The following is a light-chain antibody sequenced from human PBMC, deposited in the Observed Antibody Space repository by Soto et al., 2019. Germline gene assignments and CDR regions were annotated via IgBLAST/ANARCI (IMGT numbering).Light chain of an antibody. J-gene: IGLJ2*01. CDR1: SSNIGAGYD. CDR3: QSYDSSLSGSV. CDR2: GNI. V-gene: IGLV1-40*01. Sequence: QSLLTQPPSVSGAPGQRGTIYCTGISSNIGAGYDVHWYQQLPGTAPKLLIYGNINRPSGVPDRFSGSKSGTSASLAITGLQAEDEADYYCQSYDSSLSGSVFGGGTKLTVL.